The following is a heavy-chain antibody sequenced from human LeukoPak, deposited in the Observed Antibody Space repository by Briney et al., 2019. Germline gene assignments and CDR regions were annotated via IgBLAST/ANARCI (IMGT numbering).Heavy chain of an antibody. CDR1: GFTFSSYG. J-gene: IGHJ4*02. CDR2: IWYDGSNK. Sequence: PGWSLRLSCAASGFTFSSYGVHWVRQAPGKGLEWVAVIWYDGSNKYYADSVKGRFTISRDNSKNTLYLQMNSLRAEDTAVYYCAREQLVSPYFDYWGQGTLVTVSS. D-gene: IGHD6-13*01. V-gene: IGHV3-33*01. CDR3: AREQLVSPYFDY.